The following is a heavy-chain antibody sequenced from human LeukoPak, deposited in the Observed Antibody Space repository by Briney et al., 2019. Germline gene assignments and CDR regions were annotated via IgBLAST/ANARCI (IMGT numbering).Heavy chain of an antibody. Sequence: SETLSLTCAVYGGSFSGYYWSWIRQPPGKGLEWIGQINHSGSTNYDPSPNSRVTISVDTSKNQFSLKLSSVTAADTAVYYCARGSFTRAAAAYNWFDPWGKGTLVTVA. D-gene: IGHD6-13*01. CDR2: INHSGST. CDR3: ARGSFTRAAAAYNWFDP. CDR1: GGSFSGYY. V-gene: IGHV4-34*01. J-gene: IGHJ5*02.